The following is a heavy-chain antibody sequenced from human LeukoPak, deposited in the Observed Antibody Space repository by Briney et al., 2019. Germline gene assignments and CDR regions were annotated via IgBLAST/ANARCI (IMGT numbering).Heavy chain of an antibody. CDR3: ARRGGAVAGSPFDP. V-gene: IGHV4-59*01. CDR2: IYYSGNT. D-gene: IGHD6-19*01. J-gene: IGHJ5*02. CDR1: GGSISSYY. Sequence: SETLSLTCTVSGGSISSYYWSWIRQPPGKGLEWIGYIYYSGNTNYNPSLKSRVTISVDTSKNQFSLKLSSVTAADTAVYYCARRGGAVAGSPFDPWGQGTLVTVSS.